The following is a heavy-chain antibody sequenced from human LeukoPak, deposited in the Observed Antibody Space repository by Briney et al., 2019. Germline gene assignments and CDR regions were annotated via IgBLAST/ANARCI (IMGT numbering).Heavy chain of an antibody. CDR1: GGSFSGYY. V-gene: IGHV4-34*01. CDR2: INHSGST. D-gene: IGHD3-16*01. J-gene: IGHJ4*02. Sequence: PSETLSLTCAVYGGSFSGYYWSWIRQPPGKGLEWIGEINHSGSTNYNPSLKSRVTISVDTSKNQFSLKLSSVTAADTAVYYCARRLYYDYVWGSSRANYFDYWGQGTLVTVSS. CDR3: ARRLYYDYVWGSSRANYFDY.